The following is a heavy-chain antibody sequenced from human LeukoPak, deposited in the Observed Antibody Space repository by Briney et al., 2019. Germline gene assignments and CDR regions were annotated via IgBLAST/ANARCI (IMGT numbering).Heavy chain of an antibody. J-gene: IGHJ4*02. CDR2: IYSGGST. V-gene: IGHV3-66*01. CDR3: TPLTTLVGTHLDS. Sequence: GGSLRLSCAASEFSVGSNYMTWVRQAPGKGLEWVSLIYSGGSTYYADSVKGRFTISRDNSKNTLYLQMNSLRCEDAAVYYCTPLTTLVGTHLDSWGPGPLATVSS. CDR1: EFSVGSNY. D-gene: IGHD3-22*01.